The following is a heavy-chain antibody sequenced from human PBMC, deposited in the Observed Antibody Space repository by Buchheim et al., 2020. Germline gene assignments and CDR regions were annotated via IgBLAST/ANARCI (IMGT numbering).Heavy chain of an antibody. V-gene: IGHV1-46*01. CDR2: INPSGGST. D-gene: IGHD6-19*01. J-gene: IGHJ5*02. Sequence: QVQLVQSGAEVKKPGASVKVSCKASGYTFTSYYMHWVRQAPGQGLEWMGIINPSGGSTSYAQKFQGRVTMTRDTSTRTVYMGLSSLRSEDTAVYYCACSGWQPWVGGAGDPWGQGTL. CDR3: ACSGWQPWVGGAGDP. CDR1: GYTFTSYY.